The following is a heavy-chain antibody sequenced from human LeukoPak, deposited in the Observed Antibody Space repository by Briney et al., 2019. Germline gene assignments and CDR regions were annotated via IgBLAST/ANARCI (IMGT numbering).Heavy chain of an antibody. J-gene: IGHJ4*02. Sequence: ASVKLTCNSSGSTFTGNSMHWMRQPPGPGLEWMGWINASSGDTKYAEKFQGRVTMTKYTSISTAYMELSRLRSDDTAMYYCAREISGYSDYWGQGTLVTVSS. CDR2: INASSGDT. D-gene: IGHD3-22*01. V-gene: IGHV1-2*02. CDR3: AREISGYSDY. CDR1: GSTFTGNS.